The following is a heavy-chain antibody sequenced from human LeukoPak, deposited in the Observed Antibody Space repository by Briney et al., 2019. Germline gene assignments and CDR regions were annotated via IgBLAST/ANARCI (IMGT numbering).Heavy chain of an antibody. Sequence: GGTLRLSRAASGFTFSSYGMSWVRQAPGKGLEWVSAISGSGGSTYYADSVKGRFTISRDNSKNTLYLQMNSLRAEDTAVYYCAKDEYYYGSGRYNWFDPWGQGTLVTVSS. J-gene: IGHJ5*02. V-gene: IGHV3-23*01. D-gene: IGHD3-10*01. CDR3: AKDEYYYGSGRYNWFDP. CDR2: ISGSGGST. CDR1: GFTFSSYG.